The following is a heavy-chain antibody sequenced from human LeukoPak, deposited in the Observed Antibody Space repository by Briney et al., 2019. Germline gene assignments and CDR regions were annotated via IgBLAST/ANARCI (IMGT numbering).Heavy chain of an antibody. Sequence: GASVKVSCKASGYSSTNYGISWVRQAPGQGLEWMGWIHIYRGNTNYAQKFQGRVTMTTDTSTSTVYMEVRGLRSDDTAMYYCARGVGITVADSFDPWGQGTLVTVSS. J-gene: IGHJ5*02. CDR2: IHIYRGNT. V-gene: IGHV1-18*01. CDR3: ARGVGITVADSFDP. CDR1: GYSSTNYG. D-gene: IGHD6-13*01.